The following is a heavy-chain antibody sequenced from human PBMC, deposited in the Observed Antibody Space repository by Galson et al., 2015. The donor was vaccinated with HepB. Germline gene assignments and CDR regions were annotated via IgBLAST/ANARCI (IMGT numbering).Heavy chain of an antibody. J-gene: IGHJ6*03. V-gene: IGHV3-49*03. CDR1: GFNFGDYA. Sequence: SLRLSCAASGFNFGDYAMSWFRQAPGKRLEWVGFIRTKPYGGTTEYAVSVKGRFTISRDDSKSIAYLQMYSLRSEDTAVYYCSREHSGYDYSNYYYMDVWGKGTTVTVSS. CDR2: IRTKPYGGTT. CDR3: SREHSGYDYSNYYYMDV. D-gene: IGHD5-12*01.